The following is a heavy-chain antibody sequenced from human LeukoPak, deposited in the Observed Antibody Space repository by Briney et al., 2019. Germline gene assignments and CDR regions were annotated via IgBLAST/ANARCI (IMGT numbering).Heavy chain of an antibody. Sequence: GRSLRLSCAASGFTFDDYAMHWVRQAPGKGLEWVSHINWNSGNIVYADSVKGRFTISRDNAKNSLYLQMNSLRAGDTAVYYCAKGGSSGYHLDFDYWGQGTLVTVSS. D-gene: IGHD3-22*01. CDR3: AKGGSSGYHLDFDY. V-gene: IGHV3-9*01. CDR1: GFTFDDYA. J-gene: IGHJ4*02. CDR2: INWNSGNI.